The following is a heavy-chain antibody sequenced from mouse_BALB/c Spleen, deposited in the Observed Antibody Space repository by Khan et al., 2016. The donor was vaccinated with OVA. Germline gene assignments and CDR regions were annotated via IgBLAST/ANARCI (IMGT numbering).Heavy chain of an antibody. CDR2: IWGGGGT. D-gene: IGHD2-14*01. J-gene: IGHJ4*01. Sequence: QVQLKESGPGLVAPSQSLSITCTVSGFSLSRYNIHWVRQPPGKGLEWLGMIWGGGGTDYNSTLKSRLSLSKDNSKGQVFLKMNSLQTDDTAMYFCARAYYRYDGYYAMDYWGQGTSVTVSS. CDR1: GFSLSRYN. V-gene: IGHV2-6-4*01. CDR3: ARAYYRYDGYYAMDY.